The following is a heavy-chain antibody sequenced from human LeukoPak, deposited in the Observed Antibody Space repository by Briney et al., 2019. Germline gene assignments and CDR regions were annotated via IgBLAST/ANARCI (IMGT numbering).Heavy chain of an antibody. CDR2: IWYDGSNK. V-gene: IGHV3-33*01. CDR1: GFTFSSYG. D-gene: IGHD6-13*01. J-gene: IGHJ4*02. Sequence: GGSLRLSYAASGFTFSSYGMHWVRQAPGKGLEWVAVIWYDGSNKYYADSVKGRFTISRDNSKNTLYLQMNSLRAEDTAVYYCARGGSRRYYFDYWGQGTLVTVSS. CDR3: ARGGSRRYYFDY.